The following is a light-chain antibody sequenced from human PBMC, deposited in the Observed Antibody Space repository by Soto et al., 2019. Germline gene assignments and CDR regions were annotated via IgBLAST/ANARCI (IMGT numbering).Light chain of an antibody. CDR1: QSVSSSY. CDR2: GAS. J-gene: IGKJ4*01. CDR3: QQYGSSPRALT. V-gene: IGKV3-20*01. Sequence: EIVLTQSPGTLSLSPGERATLSCRASQSVSSSYLAWYQQKPGQAPRLLIYGASSRATGIPDRFSGSGFGTDLPLTISRLEPEDFAVYYCQQYGSSPRALTFGGGTKVEI.